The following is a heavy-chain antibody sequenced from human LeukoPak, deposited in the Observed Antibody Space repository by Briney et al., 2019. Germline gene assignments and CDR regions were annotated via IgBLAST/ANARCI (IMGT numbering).Heavy chain of an antibody. CDR2: ISNSSSYI. CDR3: AREVID. CDR1: GFTFSSDS. Sequence: GGSLRLSCAASGFTFSSDSMNWVRQAPGKGLEWVSFISNSSSYIYYADSVKGRFTISRDNAKNSLYLQMNSLRAEDTAVYYCAREVIDWGQGTLVTVSS. J-gene: IGHJ4*02. D-gene: IGHD2-21*01. V-gene: IGHV3-21*01.